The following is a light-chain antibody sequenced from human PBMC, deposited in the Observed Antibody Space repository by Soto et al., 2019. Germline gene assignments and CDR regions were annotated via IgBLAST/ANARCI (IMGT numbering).Light chain of an antibody. CDR3: SSYTSSSPLAV. V-gene: IGLV2-14*01. CDR2: DVS. CDR1: SSDVGGYNY. J-gene: IGLJ2*01. Sequence: QSALTQPASVSGSPGQSITISCTGTSSDVGGYNYVSWYQQHPGKAPKLMIYDVSNRPSGVSNRFSGSKSGNTASLTISGLQAEDEADYYCSSYTSSSPLAVFGAGTNLSVL.